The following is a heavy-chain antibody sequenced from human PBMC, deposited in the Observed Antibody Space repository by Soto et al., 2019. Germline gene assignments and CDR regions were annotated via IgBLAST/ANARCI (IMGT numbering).Heavy chain of an antibody. CDR1: GHSFTSYW. V-gene: IGHV5-10-1*01. CDR2: IDPSDSYT. CDR3: ARREPYYYYYYGMEV. Sequence: GESLKISCKGSGHSFTSYWISWVRQMPGKGLEWMGRIDPSDSYTNYSPSFQGHVTISADKSISTAYLQWSSLKASDTAMYYCARREPYYYYYYGMEVWGQGTTVTACS. J-gene: IGHJ6*02.